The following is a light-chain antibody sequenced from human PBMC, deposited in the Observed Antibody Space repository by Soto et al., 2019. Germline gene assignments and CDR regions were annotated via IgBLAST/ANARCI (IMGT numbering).Light chain of an antibody. Sequence: DIQMTQSPSSLYATVGDRVTITCQASQDISNYLNWYQQKPGKAPKLLIYDASNLETGVPSRFSGSGSGTDFTFTISSQQSDDIATYYCQQYDNLPLTFGGGTKVEIK. CDR1: QDISNY. J-gene: IGKJ4*01. CDR3: QQYDNLPLT. CDR2: DAS. V-gene: IGKV1-33*01.